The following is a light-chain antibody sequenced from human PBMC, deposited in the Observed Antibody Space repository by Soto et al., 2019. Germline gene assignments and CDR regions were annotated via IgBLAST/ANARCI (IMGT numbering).Light chain of an antibody. CDR2: RSS. V-gene: IGLV1-47*01. CDR1: SSNIGSNE. Sequence: QSVLTQPPSASGTPGQRVTISCSGSSSNIGSNEVYWYQQLPGTAPKLLIYRSSQRPSGVPDRFSGSKSGTSASLAISGLRSEDEADYYCSAWDDSLRAVLFGGGTKLTVL. CDR3: SAWDDSLRAVL. J-gene: IGLJ3*02.